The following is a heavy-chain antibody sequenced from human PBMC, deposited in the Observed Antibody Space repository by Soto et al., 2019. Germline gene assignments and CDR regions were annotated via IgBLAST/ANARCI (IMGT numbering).Heavy chain of an antibody. CDR1: GYSFTSYW. CDR2: IYPGDSDT. J-gene: IGHJ6*02. D-gene: IGHD2-15*01. CDR3: ARPLVVACNHRKRGYYYGLDV. Sequence: GESLKISCKGSGYSFTSYWIGWVRQMPGKGLEWMGIIYPGDSDTRYSPSFQGQVTISADKSISTAYLQWSSLKASDTAMYYCARPLVVACNHRKRGYYYGLDVWGQGTTVTVSS. V-gene: IGHV5-51*01.